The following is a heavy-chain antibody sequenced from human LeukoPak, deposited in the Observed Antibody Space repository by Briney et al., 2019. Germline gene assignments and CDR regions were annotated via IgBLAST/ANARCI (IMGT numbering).Heavy chain of an antibody. CDR3: ARRSIRVGATAFDI. CDR1: GYTFTSYG. D-gene: IGHD1-26*01. CDR2: ISAYNGNT. V-gene: IGHV1-18*01. Sequence: ASVKVSCKASGYTFTSYGISWVRQTPGQGLEWMGWISAYNGNTNYAQKLQGKVTMTTDTSTSTAYMELRSLRSDDTAVYYCARRSIRVGATAFDIWGQGTMVTVSS. J-gene: IGHJ3*02.